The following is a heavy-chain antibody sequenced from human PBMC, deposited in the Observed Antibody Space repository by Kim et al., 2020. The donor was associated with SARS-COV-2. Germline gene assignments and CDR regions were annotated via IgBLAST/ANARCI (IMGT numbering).Heavy chain of an antibody. D-gene: IGHD1-1*01. V-gene: IGHV3-33*06. CDR2: IWYDGSNK. CDR1: GFTFSTYG. CDR3: AKDLNGGPGLDY. J-gene: IGHJ4*02. Sequence: GGSPRLSCAASGFTFSTYGMHWVRQAPGKGLEWVAVIWYDGSNKGYADSVKGRFTISRDNSKNTLYLQMNSLRGEDTAVYYCAKDLNGGPGLDYWGQGTLVTVSS.